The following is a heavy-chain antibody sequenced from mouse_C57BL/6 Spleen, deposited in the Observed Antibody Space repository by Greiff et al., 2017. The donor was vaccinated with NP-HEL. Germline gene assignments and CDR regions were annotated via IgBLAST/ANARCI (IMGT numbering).Heavy chain of an antibody. D-gene: IGHD1-1*01. J-gene: IGHJ2*01. V-gene: IGHV5-9-1*02. CDR1: GFTFSSYA. Sequence: EVMLVESGEGLVKPGGSLKLSCAASGFTFSSYAMSWVRQTPEKRLEWVAYISSGGDYIYYADTVKGRFTISRDNARNTLYLQMSSLKSEDTAMYYCTSITTVVAFDYWGQGTTLTVSS. CDR2: ISSGGDYI. CDR3: TSITTVVAFDY.